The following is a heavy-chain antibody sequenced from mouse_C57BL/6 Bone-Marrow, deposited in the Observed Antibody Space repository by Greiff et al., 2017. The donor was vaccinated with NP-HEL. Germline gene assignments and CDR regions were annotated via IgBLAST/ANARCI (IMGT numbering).Heavy chain of an antibody. V-gene: IGHV1-61*01. CDR2: IYPSDSET. CDR1: GYTFTSYW. CDR3: ARRRGMDY. Sequence: QVHVKQPGAELVRPGSSVKLSCKASGYTFTSYWMDWVKQRPGQGLEWIGNIYPSDSETHYNQKFKDKATLTVDKSSSTAYMQLSSLTSEDSAVYYCARRRGMDYWGQGTSVTVSS. J-gene: IGHJ4*01.